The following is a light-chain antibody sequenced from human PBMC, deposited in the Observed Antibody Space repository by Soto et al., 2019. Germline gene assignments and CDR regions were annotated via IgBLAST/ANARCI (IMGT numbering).Light chain of an antibody. Sequence: QSVLTQPASVSGSPGQSITISCTGTSSDVGTYNYVSWYQQYPGKAPKLMLYEVSYRPSGVSDRLSGSKSGNTASLTISGLQAEDEADYYCSSFSSTSTIVFGGGTKVTVL. CDR3: SSFSSTSTIV. J-gene: IGLJ2*01. CDR2: EVS. CDR1: SSDVGTYNY. V-gene: IGLV2-14*01.